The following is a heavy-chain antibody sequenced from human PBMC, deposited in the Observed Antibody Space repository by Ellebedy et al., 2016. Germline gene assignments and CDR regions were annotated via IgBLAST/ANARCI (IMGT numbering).Heavy chain of an antibody. CDR2: NHYSGST. Sequence: SETLSLTXTVSGGSISSGGYYWSWIRQHPGKGLEWIGNNHYSGSTYYNPSLKSRVTISLDTSKNQFSLRLSSVTAADTAMYYCAREGGDDGGTRSDYWGQGTLVAVSS. V-gene: IGHV4-31*03. J-gene: IGHJ4*02. D-gene: IGHD1-1*01. CDR3: AREGGDDGGTRSDY. CDR1: GGSISSGGYY.